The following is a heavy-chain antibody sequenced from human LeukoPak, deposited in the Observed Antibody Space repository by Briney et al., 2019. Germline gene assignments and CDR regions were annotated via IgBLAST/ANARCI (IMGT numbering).Heavy chain of an antibody. CDR2: IYYSGST. CDR1: GGSISSYY. CDR3: AGGDPNWFDP. D-gene: IGHD2-21*02. J-gene: IGHJ5*02. Sequence: SETLSLXCTVSGGSISSYYWSWIRQPPGKELEWIGYIYYSGSTNYNPSLKSRVTISVDTSKNQFSLKLSSVTAADTAVYYCAGGDPNWFDPWGQGTLVTVSS. V-gene: IGHV4-59*01.